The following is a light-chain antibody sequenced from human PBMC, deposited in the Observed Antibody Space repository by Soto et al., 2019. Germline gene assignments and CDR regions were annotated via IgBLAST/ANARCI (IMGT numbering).Light chain of an antibody. CDR1: KSNIGTNF. Sequence: QSVLTQSPSASGTPGQGVTISCSGSKSNIGTNFVYWYQQLPGTAPKLLIYRNDQRPSGVPDRFSGSKSGTSASLAISGLRSEDEADYYCAAWDDSLSGRIFGGGTKLTVL. CDR3: AAWDDSLSGRI. V-gene: IGLV1-47*01. J-gene: IGLJ2*01. CDR2: RND.